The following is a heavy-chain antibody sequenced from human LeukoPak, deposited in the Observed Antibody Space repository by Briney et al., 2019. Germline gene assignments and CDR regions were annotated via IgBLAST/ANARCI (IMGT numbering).Heavy chain of an antibody. Sequence: GGSLRLSCAASGFTFDDYGMSWVRQAQGKGLEWVSAINWNGGSTGYADSVKGRFTISRDNAKNSLYLQMNSLRAEDTALYYCARVRTQQLVEFFYYYYYMDVWGKGTTVTVSS. CDR1: GFTFDDYG. V-gene: IGHV3-20*04. J-gene: IGHJ6*03. CDR2: INWNGGST. D-gene: IGHD6-13*01. CDR3: ARVRTQQLVEFFYYYYYMDV.